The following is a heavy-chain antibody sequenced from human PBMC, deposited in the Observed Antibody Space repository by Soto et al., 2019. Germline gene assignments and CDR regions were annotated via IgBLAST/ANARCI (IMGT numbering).Heavy chain of an antibody. CDR3: ARGYGSIWNWFDP. CDR1: GGSIRGGDYY. V-gene: IGHV4-31*03. D-gene: IGHD6-13*01. J-gene: IGHJ5*02. Sequence: SETLSLTCTVSGGSIRGGDYYWSWIRQHPGKGLEWIGHISYSGSTSYSPSLKSRNTMSVDTSKNQFSLRLRSVTAADTAVYYCARGYGSIWNWFDPWGQGTLVTVSS. CDR2: ISYSGST.